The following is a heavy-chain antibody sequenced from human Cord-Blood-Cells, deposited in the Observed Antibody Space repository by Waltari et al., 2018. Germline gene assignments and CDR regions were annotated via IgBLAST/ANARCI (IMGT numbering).Heavy chain of an antibody. Sequence: EVQLVVSGGGLVHPGGPLRPSCAASGFTFTSFDMNCFRRAPGKGLAMVSYISSRCSTIYDADSVKSRFNISRNNAKNPMYMQMNGLRAEDTAVYYCAKDIGLDDSSGVYWGQGTLVTVSS. CDR1: GFTFTSFD. V-gene: IGHV3-48*03. D-gene: IGHD6-19*01. CDR3: AKDIGLDDSSGVY. CDR2: ISSRCSTI. J-gene: IGHJ4*02.